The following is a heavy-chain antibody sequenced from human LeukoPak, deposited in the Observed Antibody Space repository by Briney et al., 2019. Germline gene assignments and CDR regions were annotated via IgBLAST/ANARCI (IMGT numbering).Heavy chain of an antibody. CDR3: ARDPRTEYFDY. D-gene: IGHD1-1*01. CDR1: GYTFTSYY. CDR2: INPSGGST. Sequence: GVSVKVSCKASGYTFTSYYMHWVRQAPGQGLEWMGIINPSGGSTSYAQKFRGRVTMTRDTSTSTVYMELSSLRSEDTAVYYCARDPRTEYFDYWGQGTLVTVSS. V-gene: IGHV1-46*01. J-gene: IGHJ4*02.